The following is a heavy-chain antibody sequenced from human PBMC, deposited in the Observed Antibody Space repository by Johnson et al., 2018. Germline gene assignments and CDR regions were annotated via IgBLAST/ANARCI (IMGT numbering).Heavy chain of an antibody. CDR3: SRVRSRNAAEYFQH. CDR2: IRSKAYGGTT. J-gene: IGHJ1*01. Sequence: VQLVESGGGLVQPGRSLRLSCTASGFTSGDYAMSWFRQARGKGLEWLCFIRSKAYGGTTEYAASVKGRFTISRDDSKSIASLQMNSLKTEDTAVSYCSRVRSRNAAEYFQHWGQGTLVTVSS. V-gene: IGHV3-49*03. CDR1: GFTSGDYA.